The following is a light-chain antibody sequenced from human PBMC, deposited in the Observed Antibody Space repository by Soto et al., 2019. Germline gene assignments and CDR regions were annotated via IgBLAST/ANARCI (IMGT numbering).Light chain of an antibody. V-gene: IGLV1-51*01. Sequence: QPVLTQPPSVSAAPGQRVTISCSGSTSNIGSNYVSWYQQLPGTAPKLLIVDTDKRLSGIPDRFSGSKSGTSATLAITGLQTGDEADYYCGALDKSLRELLFGGGTKLTVL. CDR3: GALDKSLRELL. CDR1: TSNIGSNY. CDR2: DTD. J-gene: IGLJ2*01.